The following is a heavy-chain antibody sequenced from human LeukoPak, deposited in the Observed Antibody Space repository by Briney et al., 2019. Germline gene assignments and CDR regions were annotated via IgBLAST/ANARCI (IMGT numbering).Heavy chain of an antibody. CDR3: ARQDIVVVPAAMTWFDP. CDR1: GYTFTSYY. CDR2: INPSGGST. D-gene: IGHD2-2*01. V-gene: IGHV1-46*01. J-gene: IGHJ5*02. Sequence: GASVKVSCKASGYTFTSYYMHWVRQAPGQGLEWMGIINPSGGSTSYAQKFQGRVTMTRDTSTSTVYMELSSLRSEDTAVYYCARQDIVVVPAAMTWFDPWGQGTLVTVSS.